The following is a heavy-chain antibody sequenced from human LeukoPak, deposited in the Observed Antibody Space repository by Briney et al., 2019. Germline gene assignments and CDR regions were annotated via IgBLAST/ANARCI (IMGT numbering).Heavy chain of an antibody. CDR2: IYSGGST. CDR1: GFTVSSNY. J-gene: IGHJ4*02. V-gene: IGHV3-66*01. D-gene: IGHD2-2*02. Sequence: GGSLRLSCAASGFTVSSNYMSWVRQAPGKGLEWVSVIYSGGSTYYADSVKGRFTISRDNSKNTLYLQMNSLRAEDTAVYYCARGVGEYCSSTSCYKDFDYWGQGTLVTVSS. CDR3: ARGVGEYCSSTSCYKDFDY.